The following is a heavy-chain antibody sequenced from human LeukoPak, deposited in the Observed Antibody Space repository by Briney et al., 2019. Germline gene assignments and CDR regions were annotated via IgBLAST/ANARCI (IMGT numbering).Heavy chain of an antibody. CDR3: ARGGYYDSSGYFDY. D-gene: IGHD3-22*01. Sequence: ASVKVSCKASGGTFSSYAISWVRQAPGQGLEWMGGIIPIFGTANYAQKFQGRVTITTDESTSTAYMELSSLRSADTAVYYCARGGYYDSSGYFDYWGQGTLVTVSS. J-gene: IGHJ4*02. CDR1: GGTFSSYA. CDR2: IIPIFGTA. V-gene: IGHV1-69*05.